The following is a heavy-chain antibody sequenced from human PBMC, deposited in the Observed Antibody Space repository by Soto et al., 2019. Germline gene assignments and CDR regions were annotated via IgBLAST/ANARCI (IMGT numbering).Heavy chain of an antibody. V-gene: IGHV3-9*01. CDR3: AKGRTRPLELGSFGDNAFDV. CDR1: EFTFDNYA. Sequence: EVQLVESGGGLVQPGRSLRLSCAASEFTFDNYAMHLVRQAPGKGLEWVSGISWNSGTLVYADSVKGRFTISRDNAKNSLFLQMNGLRTEDTALYFCAKGRTRPLELGSFGDNAFDVWGQGTMVTVSS. D-gene: IGHD3-10*01. CDR2: ISWNSGTL. J-gene: IGHJ3*01.